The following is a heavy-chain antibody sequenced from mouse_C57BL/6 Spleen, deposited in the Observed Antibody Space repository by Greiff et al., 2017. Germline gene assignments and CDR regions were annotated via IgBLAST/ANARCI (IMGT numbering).Heavy chain of an antibody. CDR2: IDPEDGDT. CDR3: TFIYYYGSSYGYFDV. D-gene: IGHD1-1*01. Sequence: VQLQQSGAELVRPGASVKLSCTASGFNIKDYYMHWVKQRPEQGLEWIGRIDPEDGDTEYAPKFQGKDTMTADTSSNTAYLQLSSLTSEDTAVYYCTFIYYYGSSYGYFDVWGTGTTVTVSS. CDR1: GFNIKDYY. J-gene: IGHJ1*03. V-gene: IGHV14-1*01.